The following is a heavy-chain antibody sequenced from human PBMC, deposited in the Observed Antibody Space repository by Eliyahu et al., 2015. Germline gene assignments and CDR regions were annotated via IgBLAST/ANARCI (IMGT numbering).Heavy chain of an antibody. CDR1: GYTXTXYX. D-gene: IGHD3-10*01. CDR2: INPSGGSK. Sequence: QVQLVQSGAEVKKXGASVKVSCKAXGYTXTXYXIHXVRQAPGQGLXWMGIINPSGGSKTYAQKFQGRVTMTRDTSTSTVYMELRNLRSEDTAVYYCASSGSYSDFEYWGQGTLVTVSS. J-gene: IGHJ4*02. CDR3: ASSGSYSDFEY. V-gene: IGHV1-46*01.